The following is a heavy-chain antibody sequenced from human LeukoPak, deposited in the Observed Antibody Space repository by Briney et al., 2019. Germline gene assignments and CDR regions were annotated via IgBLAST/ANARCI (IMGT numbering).Heavy chain of an antibody. J-gene: IGHJ4*02. CDR3: ARGAAAGPYYFDY. CDR2: IYYSGST. V-gene: IGHV4-59*01. CDR1: GGSISSYY. D-gene: IGHD6-13*01. Sequence: SETLSLTCTVSGGSISSYYWSWIRQPPGKGLEWIGYIYYSGSTDYNPSLKSRVTISVDTSKNQFSLKLSSVTAADTAVYYCARGAAAGPYYFDYWGQGTLVTVSS.